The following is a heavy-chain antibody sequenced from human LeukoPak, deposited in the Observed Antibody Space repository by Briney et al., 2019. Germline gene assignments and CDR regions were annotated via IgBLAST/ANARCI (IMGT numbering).Heavy chain of an antibody. CDR1: GFTFSSYS. CDR2: ISSGSSYI. CDR3: VRDPRPFGCGTGSCPRYYFDY. V-gene: IGHV3-21*01. D-gene: IGHD2-15*01. Sequence: GGSLRLSCAASGFTFSSYSMNWVRQAPGKGLEWVSSISSGSSYIYYACSVKGRFTISRDNAKNSLYPHMNSLRADDSAVYYCVRDPRPFGCGTGSCPRYYFDYWGQGTLVTVSS. J-gene: IGHJ4*02.